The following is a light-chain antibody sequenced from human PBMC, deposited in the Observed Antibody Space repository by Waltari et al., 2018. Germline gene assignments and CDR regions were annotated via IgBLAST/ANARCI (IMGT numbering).Light chain of an antibody. CDR3: SSYAVSNNLL. J-gene: IGLJ2*01. CDR2: EVN. V-gene: IGLV2-8*01. CDR1: SRDVGGYKY. Sequence: QSALTQPPSASGSPGQSVTISCTGTSRDVGGYKYVSWYQQHPGKAPRLIIYEVNRRPSGVPDRFSGSKSGNTASLTVSGLQAEDEADYYCSSYAVSNNLLFGGVTKLTVL.